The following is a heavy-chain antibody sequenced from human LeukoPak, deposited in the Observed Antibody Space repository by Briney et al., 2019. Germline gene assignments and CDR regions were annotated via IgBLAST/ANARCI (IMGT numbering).Heavy chain of an antibody. Sequence: GGSLRLSCAASGSTFSNAWMNWVRQAPGKGLVWVSRINTDGSSTSYADSVKGRFTISRDNAKNTLYLQMNSLRAEDTAVYYCARVGHYDFWSGYPYYFDYWGQGTLVTVSS. V-gene: IGHV3-74*01. D-gene: IGHD3-3*01. CDR2: INTDGSST. CDR1: GSTFSNAW. CDR3: ARVGHYDFWSGYPYYFDY. J-gene: IGHJ4*02.